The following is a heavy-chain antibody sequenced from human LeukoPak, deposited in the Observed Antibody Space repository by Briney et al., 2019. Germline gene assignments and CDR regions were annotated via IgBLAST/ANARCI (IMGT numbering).Heavy chain of an antibody. Sequence: GGSLRLSCAASGFTFSSYWMCWVRQDPGKGLAWVSCIKTDGSITAYAGSVKGRFTISRDNAKNTLYLQMNSLKTEDTAVYYCTSRVVVAATPFDYWGQGTLVTVSS. J-gene: IGHJ4*02. D-gene: IGHD2-15*01. CDR1: GFTFSSYW. CDR3: TSRVVVAATPFDY. CDR2: IKTDGSIT. V-gene: IGHV3-74*01.